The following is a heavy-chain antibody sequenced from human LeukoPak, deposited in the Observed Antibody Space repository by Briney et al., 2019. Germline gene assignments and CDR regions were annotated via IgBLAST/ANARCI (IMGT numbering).Heavy chain of an antibody. D-gene: IGHD5-12*01. CDR2: IKQDGSDE. Sequence: GGSLRLSCAASGFTFSTYWMTWVRQAPGKGLEWVATIKQDGSDEFYVDSVKGRFTISRDNAKNSLYLQMNTLKAEDTAVYYCARGLPSGVEVWIALLWGQGTLVTVSP. CDR3: ARGLPSGVEVWIALL. J-gene: IGHJ4*02. V-gene: IGHV3-7*01. CDR1: GFTFSTYW.